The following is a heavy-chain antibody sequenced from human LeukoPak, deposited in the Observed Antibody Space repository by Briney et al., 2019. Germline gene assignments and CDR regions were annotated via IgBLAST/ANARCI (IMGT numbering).Heavy chain of an antibody. CDR2: IKQDGSEK. CDR3: AKDMRQYQPLFDLDP. J-gene: IGHJ5*02. D-gene: IGHD2-2*01. Sequence: GGCLRLSCADPGFTLCRYWMSWVREALGKGLGWVANIKQDGSEKYYVDSVKGRFTISRDNAKNTLYLQMNSLRAEDTALYYCAKDMRQYQPLFDLDPWGQGTLVTVSS. CDR1: GFTLCRYW. V-gene: IGHV3-7*03.